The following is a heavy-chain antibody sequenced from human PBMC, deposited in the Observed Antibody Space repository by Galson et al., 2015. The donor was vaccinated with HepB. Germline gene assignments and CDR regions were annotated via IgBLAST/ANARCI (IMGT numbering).Heavy chain of an antibody. V-gene: IGHV7-4-1*02. Sequence: SVKVSCKASGYTFTSYAMNWVRQAPGQGLEWMGWINTNTGNPTYAQGFTGRFVFSLDTSVSTAYLQISSLKAEDTAVYYCAREIGYSYAPELYYYYGMDVWGQGTTVTVSS. CDR1: GYTFTSYA. D-gene: IGHD5-18*01. CDR2: INTNTGNP. CDR3: AREIGYSYAPELYYYYGMDV. J-gene: IGHJ6*02.